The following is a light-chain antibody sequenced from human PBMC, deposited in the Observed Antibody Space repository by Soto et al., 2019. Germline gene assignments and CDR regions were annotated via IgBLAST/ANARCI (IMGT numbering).Light chain of an antibody. Sequence: QSALTQPASVSGSPGQSITISCTGTSSDVGGYNYVSWYQQHPGKAPKLMIYDVSNRPSGVSNRFSGSKSGHTASLTISGLQAEDEAEYYCSSYTSSSTPVVFGGGTKHTVL. J-gene: IGLJ2*01. CDR3: SSYTSSSTPVV. CDR1: SSDVGGYNY. CDR2: DVS. V-gene: IGLV2-14*01.